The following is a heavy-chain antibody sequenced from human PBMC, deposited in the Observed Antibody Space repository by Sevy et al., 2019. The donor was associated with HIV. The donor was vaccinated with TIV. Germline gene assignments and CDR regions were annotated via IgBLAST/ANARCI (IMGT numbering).Heavy chain of an antibody. Sequence: GGSLRLSCAASGFTFNIYGMHWVRQAPGKGLEWVAFVRYLGDKKFYADSVKGRFTNSRDNSKNTLYLQMNSLRAEETAVYYCAKDSNNFYYGAENVGFDPWGQGTLVTVSS. CDR3: AKDSNNFYYGAENVGFDP. D-gene: IGHD3-10*01. CDR1: GFTFNIYG. V-gene: IGHV3-30*02. CDR2: VRYLGDKK. J-gene: IGHJ5*02.